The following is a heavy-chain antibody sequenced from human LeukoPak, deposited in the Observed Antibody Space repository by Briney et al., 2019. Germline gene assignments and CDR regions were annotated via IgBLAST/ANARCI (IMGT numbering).Heavy chain of an antibody. J-gene: IGHJ5*02. CDR1: GGSLSSYY. CDR2: IYYSGRT. D-gene: IGHD5-18*01. CDR3: ASQLPRGWFDP. Sequence: SETLSLTCTVSGGSLSSYYWSWIRQPPGKGLEWIGYIYYSGRTNYNPSLKSRGTISVDTSKNQFSLKLSSVTAADTAVYYCASQLPRGWFDPWGQGTLVTVSS. V-gene: IGHV4-59*08.